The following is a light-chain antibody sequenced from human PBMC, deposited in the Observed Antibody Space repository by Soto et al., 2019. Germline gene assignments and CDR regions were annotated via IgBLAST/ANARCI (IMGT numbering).Light chain of an antibody. Sequence: EIVLTQSPGTLPLSPGERATLSCRASQSVSSSYLAWYQQKPGQAPRLLIYGASSRATGIPDRFSGSGSGTDFTLTISRLEPEDFAVYYCQQYGSSPLYTFGQGTTLEIK. J-gene: IGKJ2*01. CDR2: GAS. CDR3: QQYGSSPLYT. CDR1: QSVSSSY. V-gene: IGKV3-20*01.